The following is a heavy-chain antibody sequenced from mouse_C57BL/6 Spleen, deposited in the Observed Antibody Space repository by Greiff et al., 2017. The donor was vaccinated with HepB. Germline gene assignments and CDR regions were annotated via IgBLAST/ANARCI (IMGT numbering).Heavy chain of an antibody. CDR2: IDPSDSYT. D-gene: IGHD1-1*01. V-gene: IGHV1-69*01. CDR3: ARLALYGSLYAMDY. J-gene: IGHJ4*01. CDR1: GYTFTSYW. Sequence: QVQLQQPGAELVMPGASVKLSCKASGYTFTSYWMHWVKQRPGQGLEWIGEIDPSDSYTNYNQKFKGKSTLTVYKSSSTAYMQLSSLTSEDSAVYYCARLALYGSLYAMDYWGQGTSVTVSS.